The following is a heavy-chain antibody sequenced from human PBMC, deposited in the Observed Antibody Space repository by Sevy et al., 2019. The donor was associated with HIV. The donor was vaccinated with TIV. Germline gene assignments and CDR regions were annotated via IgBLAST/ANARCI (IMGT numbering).Heavy chain of an antibody. D-gene: IGHD3-3*01. CDR2: IKQDGSEK. CDR1: GFTFSSYW. V-gene: IGHV3-7*01. Sequence: GGSLRLSCAASGFTFSSYWMSWVRQAPGKGLEWVANIKQDGSEKYYVDSVKGRFTISRYNAKNSLYLQMNSLRAEDTAVYYCARQQEAYYDFWSGYYRYYYYGMDVWGQGTTVTVSS. CDR3: ARQQEAYYDFWSGYYRYYYYGMDV. J-gene: IGHJ6*02.